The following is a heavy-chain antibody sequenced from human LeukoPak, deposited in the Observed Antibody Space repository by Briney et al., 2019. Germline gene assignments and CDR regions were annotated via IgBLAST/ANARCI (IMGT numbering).Heavy chain of an antibody. CDR2: IAYDGSKK. D-gene: IGHD6-19*01. J-gene: IGHJ4*02. Sequence: PGGSLRLSCAASGFTFSSYGIHWVRQAPGKGLEWVAVIAYDGSKKWYADSVKGRFTISRDNSQNTLYLQMNSLRAEDTAVYYCARDPGWLDFDYWGQGTLVTVSS. CDR1: GFTFSSYG. CDR3: ARDPGWLDFDY. V-gene: IGHV3-30*03.